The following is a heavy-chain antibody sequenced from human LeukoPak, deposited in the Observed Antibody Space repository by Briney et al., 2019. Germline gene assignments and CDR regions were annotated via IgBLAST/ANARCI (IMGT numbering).Heavy chain of an antibody. D-gene: IGHD3-3*01. Sequence: PSETLSLTCAVSGYSISSGYYWGWIRQPPGKGLEWIGSIYHSGSTYYNPSLKSRVTISVDTSKNQFSLKLSSVTAADTAVYYCARTYYDFWSGYYAYYFDYWGQGTPVTVSS. CDR3: ARTYYDFWSGYYAYYFDY. CDR2: IYHSGST. J-gene: IGHJ4*02. CDR1: GYSISSGYY. V-gene: IGHV4-38-2*01.